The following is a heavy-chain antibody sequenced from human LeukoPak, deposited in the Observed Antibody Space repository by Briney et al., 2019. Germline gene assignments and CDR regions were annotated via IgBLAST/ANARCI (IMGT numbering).Heavy chain of an antibody. CDR1: GFTFGDYL. CDR3: SRGSGWLSVY. CDR2: ISGGTT. Sequence: GWALRLSCTASGFTFGDYLMSWFRQAPGKGLEGIGFISGGTTEYTASVKGRFTISRDDSTSIAYLQMNSLATEDTAVYYCSRGSGWLSVYWGPGTLVTVSS. J-gene: IGHJ4*02. D-gene: IGHD6-19*01. V-gene: IGHV3-49*01.